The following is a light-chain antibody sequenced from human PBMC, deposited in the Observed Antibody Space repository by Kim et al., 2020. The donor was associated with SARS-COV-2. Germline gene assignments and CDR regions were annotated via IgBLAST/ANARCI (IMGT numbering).Light chain of an antibody. CDR2: GAS. CDR1: QTVTSSY. V-gene: IGKV3-20*01. Sequence: ENVLTQSPGTLSLSPGERATLSCRASQTVTSSYLAWYQQKPGQAPRRLIHGASSGATGIPDRFSGSGSGTDFTLTISRLEPEDFAMYYCRQYGGSPTFGLGAKVDSK. CDR3: RQYGGSPT. J-gene: IGKJ1*01.